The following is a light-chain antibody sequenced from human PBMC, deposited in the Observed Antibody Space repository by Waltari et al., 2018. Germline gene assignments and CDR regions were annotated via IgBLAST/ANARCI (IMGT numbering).Light chain of an antibody. CDR2: KAS. CDR3: QQYNSYSIT. Sequence: VTITGRASQSISSWLAWYQQKPGKAPNVLIYKASSLESGVPSRFSGSGSGTEFTLTISSLQPDDFATYYCQQYNSYSITFGQGTRLEIK. V-gene: IGKV1-5*03. J-gene: IGKJ5*01. CDR1: QSISSW.